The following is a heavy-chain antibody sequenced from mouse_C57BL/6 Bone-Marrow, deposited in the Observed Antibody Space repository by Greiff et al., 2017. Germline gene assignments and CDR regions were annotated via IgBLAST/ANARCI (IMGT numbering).Heavy chain of an antibody. CDR3: TRDRSKGAMDY. CDR1: GFTFSSYA. Sequence: EVMLVESGEGLVKPGGSLKLSCAASGFTFSSYAMSWVRQTPEKRLEWVAYISSGGDYIYYADTVKGRFTISRDNARNTLYLQMSSLKSEDTAMYYCTRDRSKGAMDYWGQGTSVTVSS. CDR2: ISSGGDYI. V-gene: IGHV5-9-1*02. D-gene: IGHD1-1*01. J-gene: IGHJ4*01.